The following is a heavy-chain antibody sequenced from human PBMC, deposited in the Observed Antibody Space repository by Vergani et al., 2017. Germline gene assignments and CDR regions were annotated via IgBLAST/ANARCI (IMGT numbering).Heavy chain of an antibody. D-gene: IGHD6-25*01. V-gene: IGHV4-59*01. CDR2: TYYSGST. J-gene: IGHJ6*03. CDR1: GGSISSYY. CDR3: ARGDSSEDPRYYYYYMDV. Sequence: QVQLQESGPGLVKPSETLSLTCTVSGGSISSYYWSWIRQPPGKGLEWIGYTYYSGSTNYNPSLKRRVTISVDTSKNQFSLKLSSVTAADTAVYYCARGDSSEDPRYYYYYMDVWGKGTTVTVSS.